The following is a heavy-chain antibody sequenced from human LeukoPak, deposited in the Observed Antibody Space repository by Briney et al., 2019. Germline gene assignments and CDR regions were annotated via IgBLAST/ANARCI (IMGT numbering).Heavy chain of an antibody. Sequence: GESLKISCKGSGYSFTTYWIAWVRQMPGKGLEWMGIIYPGDSDTRYSPSFQGQVTISADKSISTAYLQWSSLKATDTAMYYCARQGGSSSWFNWFDPWGQGTLVTVSS. V-gene: IGHV5-51*01. CDR2: IYPGDSDT. J-gene: IGHJ5*02. CDR3: ARQGGSSSWFNWFDP. CDR1: GYSFTTYW. D-gene: IGHD6-13*01.